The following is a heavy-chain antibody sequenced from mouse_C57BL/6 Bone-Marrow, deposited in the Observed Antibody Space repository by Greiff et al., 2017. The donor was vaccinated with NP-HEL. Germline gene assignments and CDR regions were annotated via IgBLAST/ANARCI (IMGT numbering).Heavy chain of an antibody. J-gene: IGHJ3*01. CDR3: ARGAY. CDR1: GYEFSNYW. CDR2: IYPGDGDT. Sequence: QVQLQQSGAELVKPGASVKISCKASGYEFSNYWMNWVKQRPGKGLEWIGQIYPGDGDTNYNGKFKDKATLTADKSSITAYMQLSRLTSEDSGVYFCARGAYGGQGTLVTVSA. V-gene: IGHV1-80*01.